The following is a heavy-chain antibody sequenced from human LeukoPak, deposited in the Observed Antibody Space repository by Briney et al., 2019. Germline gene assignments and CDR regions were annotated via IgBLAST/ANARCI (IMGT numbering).Heavy chain of an antibody. CDR2: IIPILGIA. CDR1: GGTFSSYA. CDR3: ARLIEYCSSTSCYYYYGMDV. J-gene: IGHJ6*02. V-gene: IGHV1-69*04. Sequence: GSSVKVSCKASGGTFSSYAISWVRQAPGQGLEWMGRIIPILGIANYAQKFQGRVTITADKSTSTAYMELSSLRSEDTAVYYCARLIEYCSSTSCYYYYGMDVWGQGTTVTVSS. D-gene: IGHD2-2*01.